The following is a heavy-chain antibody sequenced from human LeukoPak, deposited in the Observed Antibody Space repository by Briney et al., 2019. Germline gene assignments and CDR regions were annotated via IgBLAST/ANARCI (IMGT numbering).Heavy chain of an antibody. D-gene: IGHD1-1*01. CDR2: INPNSGGT. J-gene: IGHJ4*02. V-gene: IGHV1-2*02. CDR3: ARDWNDSIDY. Sequence: GASVKVSCKASGYXFTGYYIHWVRQAPGQGLEWMGWINPNSGGTNYAQKFQGRVTMTRDTSISTAYMELTRLRSDDTAVYYCARDWNDSIDYWGQGTLVTVSS. CDR1: GYXFTGYY.